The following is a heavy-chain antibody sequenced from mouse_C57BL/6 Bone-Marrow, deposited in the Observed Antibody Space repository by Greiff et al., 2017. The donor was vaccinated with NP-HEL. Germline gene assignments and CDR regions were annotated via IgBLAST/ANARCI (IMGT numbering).Heavy chain of an antibody. CDR2: IDPENGDT. CDR3: TTSQALFAY. CDR1: GFNIKDDY. V-gene: IGHV14-4*01. J-gene: IGHJ3*01. Sequence: VQLQQSGAELVRPGASVKLSCTASGFNIKDDYMHWVKQRPEQGLEWIGWIDPENGDTEYASKFQGKATITADTSSNTAYLQLSSLTSEDTAVYYCTTSQALFAYWGQGTLVTVSA. D-gene: IGHD3-2*02.